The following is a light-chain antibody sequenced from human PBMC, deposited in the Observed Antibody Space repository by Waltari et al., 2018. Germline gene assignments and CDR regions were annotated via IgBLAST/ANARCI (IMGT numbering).Light chain of an antibody. V-gene: IGKV1-5*03. J-gene: IGKJ4*01. Sequence: DFQLTHSPSTLSASVGDRVPITCRASESVKNNLAWYQHQPGTAPKVLVHKASRLESGVPSRFSGSGYGTEFTLTISSLEPDDFATYYCHQYNTLPLTFGGGTKVEIK. CDR3: HQYNTLPLT. CDR2: KAS. CDR1: ESVKNN.